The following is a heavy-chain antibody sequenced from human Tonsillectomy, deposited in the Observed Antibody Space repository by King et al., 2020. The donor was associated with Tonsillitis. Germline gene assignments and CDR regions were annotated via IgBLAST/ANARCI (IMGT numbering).Heavy chain of an antibody. CDR2: ISSSSSYT. J-gene: IGHJ4*02. CDR3: ARGYYDSSGLPDY. CDR1: GYTFSDYY. Sequence: VQLVEAGGGLVKPGGSLRLSCAASGYTFSDYYMSWIRQAPGKGLEWGSYISSSSSYTNYADSVKGRFTLSRDNAKNSLYLQMNSLRAEDTAVYYCARGYYDSSGLPDYWGQGTLVTVSS. V-gene: IGHV3-11*05. D-gene: IGHD3-22*01.